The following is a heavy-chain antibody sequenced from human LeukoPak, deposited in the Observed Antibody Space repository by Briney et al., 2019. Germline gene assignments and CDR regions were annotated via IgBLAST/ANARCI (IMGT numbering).Heavy chain of an antibody. CDR2: ISSSSSYI. CDR3: ARGTGGSCLDY. Sequence: GGSLRLSCAASGFTFSSYSMNWVRQAPGKGLEWVSSISSSSSYIYYADSVKGRFTISRDNAKNSLYPQMNSLRAEDTAVYYCARGTGGSCLDYWGQGTLVTVSS. J-gene: IGHJ4*02. V-gene: IGHV3-21*01. D-gene: IGHD1-26*01. CDR1: GFTFSSYS.